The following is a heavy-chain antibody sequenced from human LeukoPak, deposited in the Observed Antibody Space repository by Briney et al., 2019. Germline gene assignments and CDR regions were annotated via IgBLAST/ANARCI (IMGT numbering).Heavy chain of an antibody. CDR2: ISSSSDTI. Sequence: PGGSLRLSCAVSGFTFSTQNMNWVRQAPGKGLEWLSYISSSSDTIYYADSVRGRFTISRDNAKNSLYLQMNSLRDDDTAVYYCARTSVRGLDFEFWGQGALVTVSS. CDR1: GFTFSTQN. J-gene: IGHJ4*02. CDR3: ARTSVRGLDFEF. V-gene: IGHV3-48*02. D-gene: IGHD3-10*01.